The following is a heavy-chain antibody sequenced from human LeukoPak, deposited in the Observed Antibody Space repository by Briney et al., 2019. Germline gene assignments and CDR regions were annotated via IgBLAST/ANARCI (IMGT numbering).Heavy chain of an antibody. CDR1: GFTFGGYG. Sequence: GGSLRLSCAGSGFTFGGYGMHWFRQTPGKGLEWVAVIAYDGSRAFYADSVKGRFTISRDNSKNTMSVQMDDLRAEDSAVYYCTRYNNDHFDYWGQGTLVTVSS. CDR2: IAYDGSRA. D-gene: IGHD1-14*01. CDR3: TRYNNDHFDY. V-gene: IGHV3-33*01. J-gene: IGHJ4*02.